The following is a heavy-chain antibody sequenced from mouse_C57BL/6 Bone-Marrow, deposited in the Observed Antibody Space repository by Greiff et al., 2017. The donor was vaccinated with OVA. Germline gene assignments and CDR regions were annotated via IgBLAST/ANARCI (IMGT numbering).Heavy chain of an antibody. CDR3: ARSYYYGSSYDY. CDR1: GYTFTSYW. J-gene: IGHJ2*01. CDR2: IHPNSGST. Sequence: QVQLQQPGAELLKPGSSVKLSCKASGYTFTSYWMHWVKQRPGQGLEWIGMIHPNSGSTNYNEKFKSKATLTADKSSSTAYMQFSSLTSEDSAIYYCARSYYYGSSYDYWGQGTTLTVSS. V-gene: IGHV1-64*01. D-gene: IGHD1-1*01.